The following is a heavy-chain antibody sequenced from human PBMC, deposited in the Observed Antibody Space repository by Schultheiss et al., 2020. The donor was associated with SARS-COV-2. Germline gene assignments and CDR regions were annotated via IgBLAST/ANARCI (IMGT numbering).Heavy chain of an antibody. J-gene: IGHJ6*02. D-gene: IGHD2-15*01. V-gene: IGHV3-21*04. Sequence: LSLTCTVSGGSISSSSYYWGWIRQPPGKGLEWVSSISSSSSYIYYADSVKGRFTISRDNSKNTLYLQMNSLRAEDTAVYYCARDGRASSNYGMDVWGQGTTVTVSS. CDR3: ARDGRASSNYGMDV. CDR1: GGSISSSS. CDR2: ISSSSSYI.